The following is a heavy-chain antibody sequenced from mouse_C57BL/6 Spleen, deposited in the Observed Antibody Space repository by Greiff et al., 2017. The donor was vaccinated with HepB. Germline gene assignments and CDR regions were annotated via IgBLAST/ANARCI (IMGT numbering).Heavy chain of an antibody. Sequence: QVHVKQSGAELVRPGASVTLSCKASGYTFTDYEMHWVKQTPVHGLEWIGAIDPETGGTAYNQKFKGKAILTADKSSSTAYMELRSLTSEDSAVYYCTYYDRDYWGQGTSVTVSS. V-gene: IGHV1-15*01. J-gene: IGHJ4*01. D-gene: IGHD2-4*01. CDR3: TYYDRDY. CDR1: GYTFTDYE. CDR2: IDPETGGT.